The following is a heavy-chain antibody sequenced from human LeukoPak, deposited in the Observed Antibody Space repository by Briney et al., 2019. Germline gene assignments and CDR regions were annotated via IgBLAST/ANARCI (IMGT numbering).Heavy chain of an antibody. D-gene: IGHD3-10*01. CDR3: ARGHVRGYYGSGSYYTY. Sequence: ASVKVSCKASGYTFTSYGISWVRQAPGQGLEWMGWISAYNGNTNYAQKLQGRVTITTDTSTSTAYMELRSLRSDDTAVYYCARGHVRGYYGSGSYYTYWGQGTLVTVSS. CDR2: ISAYNGNT. V-gene: IGHV1-18*01. CDR1: GYTFTSYG. J-gene: IGHJ4*02.